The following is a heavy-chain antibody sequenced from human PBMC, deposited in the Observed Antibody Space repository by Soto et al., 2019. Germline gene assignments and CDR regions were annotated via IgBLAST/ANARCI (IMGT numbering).Heavy chain of an antibody. CDR1: GGTFSGYA. Sequence: VQLAQSGAEVRKPGSSVKVSCKASGGTFSGYAITWVRQAPGQGLEWMGGSIPIFGTPTYAQKFQGRVTLTADESTATTYIELSRLKSEDAAVYYCARGDSPYYYDSSGYYNDYWGQGTLVTVSS. CDR3: ARGDSPYYYDSSGYYNDY. J-gene: IGHJ4*02. V-gene: IGHV1-69*01. CDR2: SIPIFGTP. D-gene: IGHD3-22*01.